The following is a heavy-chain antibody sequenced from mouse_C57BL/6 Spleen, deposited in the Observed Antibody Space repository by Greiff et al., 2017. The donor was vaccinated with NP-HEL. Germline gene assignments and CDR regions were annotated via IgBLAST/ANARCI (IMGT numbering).Heavy chain of an antibody. CDR2: INPGSGGT. CDR3: PRGRVTTAMDY. D-gene: IGHD2-2*01. V-gene: IGHV1-54*01. J-gene: IGHJ4*01. CDR1: GYAFTNYL. Sequence: QVQLKQSGAELVRPGTSVKVSCKASGYAFTNYLIEWVKQRPGQGLEWIGVINPGSGGTNYNEKFKGKATLTADKSSSTAYMQLSSLTSEDSAVYFCPRGRVTTAMDYWGQGTSVTVSS.